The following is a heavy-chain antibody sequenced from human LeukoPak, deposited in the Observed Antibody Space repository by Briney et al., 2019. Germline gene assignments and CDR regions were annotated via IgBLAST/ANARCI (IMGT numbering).Heavy chain of an antibody. CDR3: AVGYSGYDWVANWFDP. Sequence: SETLSLTCTVSGYSISSGYYWGWIRQAPGKGLEWIGSIYHSGSTNYNPSLKSRVTISVDKSKNQFSLKLSSVTAADTAVYYCAVGYSGYDWVANWFDPWGQGTLATVSS. D-gene: IGHD5-12*01. J-gene: IGHJ5*02. CDR1: GYSISSGYY. CDR2: IYHSGST. V-gene: IGHV4-38-2*02.